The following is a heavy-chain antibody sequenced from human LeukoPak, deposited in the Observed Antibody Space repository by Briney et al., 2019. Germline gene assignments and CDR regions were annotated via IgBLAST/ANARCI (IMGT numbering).Heavy chain of an antibody. V-gene: IGHV4-59*12. Sequence: SETLSLTCTVSGGSISSYYWSWIRQPPGKGLEWMGYFFYTESTNYNPSLKSRVTISVDTSKNQLSLKLSPVTAADTAVYYCARVSMVRGAPDYYFDYWGQGTLVTVSS. D-gene: IGHD3-10*01. CDR2: FFYTEST. J-gene: IGHJ4*02. CDR1: GGSISSYY. CDR3: ARVSMVRGAPDYYFDY.